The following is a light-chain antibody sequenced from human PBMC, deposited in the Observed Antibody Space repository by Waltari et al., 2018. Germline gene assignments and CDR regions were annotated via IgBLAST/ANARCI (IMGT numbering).Light chain of an antibody. Sequence: TQSPSTLSASVGDRVTITCRASQSILTWLAWYQQKPGKAPRLLIYKAFNLESGVPGRFSGSASGTEFNLTISSLQPDDSATYYCQQYHDYSAFGQGTKLEIK. J-gene: IGKJ2*01. CDR2: KAF. V-gene: IGKV1-5*03. CDR1: QSILTW. CDR3: QQYHDYSA.